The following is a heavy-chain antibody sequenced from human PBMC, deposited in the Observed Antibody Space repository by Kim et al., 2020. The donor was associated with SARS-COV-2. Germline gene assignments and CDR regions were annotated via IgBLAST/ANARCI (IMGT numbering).Heavy chain of an antibody. CDR2: ISYDGSNK. D-gene: IGHD3-22*01. CDR1: GFTFSSYG. V-gene: IGHV3-30*18. CDR3: AKGEYYYDSSGGHWFDP. Sequence: GGSLRLSCAASGFTFSSYGMHWVRQAPGKGLEWVAVISYDGSNKYYADSVKGRFTISRDNSKNTLYLQMNSLRAEDTAVYYCAKGEYYYDSSGGHWFDPWGQGTLVTVSS. J-gene: IGHJ5*02.